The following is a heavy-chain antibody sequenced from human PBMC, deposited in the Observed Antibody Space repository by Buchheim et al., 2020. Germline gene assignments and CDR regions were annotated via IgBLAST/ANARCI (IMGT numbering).Heavy chain of an antibody. D-gene: IGHD2-2*01. V-gene: IGHV3-7*03. CDR2: IKEDGSEK. Sequence: EVQLVESGGGLVQPGGSLRLSCAASGFTFNSYWMSWVRQAPGKGLEWVANIKEDGSEKYYVDSLKGRFHLSRANAKNSLFLQMNSLRAEDTAVYYCARDLTPYCSSSSCYGWFGPWGQGTL. CDR1: GFTFNSYW. J-gene: IGHJ5*02. CDR3: ARDLTPYCSSSSCYGWFGP.